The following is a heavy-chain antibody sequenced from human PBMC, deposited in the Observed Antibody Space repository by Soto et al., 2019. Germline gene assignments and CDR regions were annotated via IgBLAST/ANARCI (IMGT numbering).Heavy chain of an antibody. Sequence: GGSLRLSCAASGFTFSSYDMHWVRQATGKGLEWVSAIGTAGDPYYPGSVKGRFTISRENAKNSLYLQMNSLRAGDTAVYYCARGAHYGILTGYPTIMYGMDVWGQGTTVTVSS. V-gene: IGHV3-13*05. CDR1: GFTFSSYD. CDR2: IGTAGDP. D-gene: IGHD3-9*01. J-gene: IGHJ6*02. CDR3: ARGAHYGILTGYPTIMYGMDV.